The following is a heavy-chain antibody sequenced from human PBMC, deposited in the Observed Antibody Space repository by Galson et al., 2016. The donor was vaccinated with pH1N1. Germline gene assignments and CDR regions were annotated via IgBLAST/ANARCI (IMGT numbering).Heavy chain of an antibody. J-gene: IGHJ6*02. Sequence: SLRLSCAASGFTFNRYWMHWVRQAPGKGLEWVANINQDGSDKNYVASVKCRFTISRDNPKNSLYLQMNSLRAEDTAVYYCARTGSDYDTYYFHYGMDVWGQGTTVTVSS. CDR1: GFTFNRYW. CDR3: ARTGSDYDTYYFHYGMDV. V-gene: IGHV3-7*01. CDR2: INQDGSDK. D-gene: IGHD5-12*01.